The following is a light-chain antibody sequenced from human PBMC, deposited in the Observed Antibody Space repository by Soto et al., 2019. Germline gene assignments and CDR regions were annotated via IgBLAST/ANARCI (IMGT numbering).Light chain of an antibody. V-gene: IGKV1-17*01. CDR2: AAS. J-gene: IGKJ1*01. CDR3: LQHSDYTWT. CDR1: QSISRY. Sequence: DIQVTQPTSSLSASVGDRVTITCRASQSISRYLNWYQQKPGKAPKRLIYAASSLQSGVPSRFSGSGSGTEFTLTISSLQPEDFATYYCLQHSDYTWTFGQGTTGDIK.